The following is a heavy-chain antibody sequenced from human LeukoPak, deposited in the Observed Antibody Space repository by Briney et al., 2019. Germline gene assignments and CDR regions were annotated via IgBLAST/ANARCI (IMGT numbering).Heavy chain of an antibody. V-gene: IGHV1-8*01. D-gene: IGHD2-2*01. Sequence: ASVKVSCKASGYTFTSYDINWVRQATGQGLEWMGWMNPNSGNTGYAQKFQGRVTMTEDTSTDTAYMELSSLRSEDTAVYYCATGREYCSSTSCAFDYWGQGTLVTVSS. CDR3: ATGREYCSSTSCAFDY. J-gene: IGHJ4*02. CDR2: MNPNSGNT. CDR1: GYTFTSYD.